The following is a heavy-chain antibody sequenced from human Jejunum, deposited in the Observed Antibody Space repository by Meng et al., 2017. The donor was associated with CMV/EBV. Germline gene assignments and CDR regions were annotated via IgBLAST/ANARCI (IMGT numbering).Heavy chain of an antibody. Sequence: FNNAWMTWVSQAPGKGLEWVGRIKSNTDSGTADYAAPVKGRFTISRDDLKNTLYLHMNSLRTEDTAVYYCTTRTSGHYYDSSGYYYWGQGTLVTVSS. V-gene: IGHV3-15*01. CDR3: TTRTSGHYYDSSGYYY. D-gene: IGHD3-22*01. CDR2: IKSNTDSGTA. CDR1: FNNAW. J-gene: IGHJ4*02.